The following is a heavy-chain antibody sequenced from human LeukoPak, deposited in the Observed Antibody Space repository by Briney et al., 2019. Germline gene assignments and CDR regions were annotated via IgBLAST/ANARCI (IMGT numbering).Heavy chain of an antibody. CDR3: VRKIAAGSLTP. CDR1: NGFISGYY. V-gene: IGHV4-59*13. Sequence: SETLSLTCSVSNGFISGYYWTWIRQPPGKRLEWLGYIYSTGSTNYNPSLKSRIAISVDTSKNQFYLNLTSVSAADTAVYFCVRKIAAGSLTPWGQGTLVTVSS. J-gene: IGHJ5*02. CDR2: IYSTGST. D-gene: IGHD6-13*01.